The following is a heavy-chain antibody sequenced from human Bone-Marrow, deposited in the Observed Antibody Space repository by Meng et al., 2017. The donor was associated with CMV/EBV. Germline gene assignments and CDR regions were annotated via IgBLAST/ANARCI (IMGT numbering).Heavy chain of an antibody. CDR2: ISWNSVGI. CDR1: GFTFDDYA. V-gene: IGHV3-9*03. J-gene: IGHJ4*02. CDR3: VRARSYYAFDY. D-gene: IGHD3-10*01. Sequence: SLKISCAASGFTFDDYAMHWVRRVPGKGLEWVSGISWNSVGIGYADSVKGRFTISRDNAKNSLYLQLNSLRVEDMALYYCVRARSYYAFDYWGQGIRVTVSS.